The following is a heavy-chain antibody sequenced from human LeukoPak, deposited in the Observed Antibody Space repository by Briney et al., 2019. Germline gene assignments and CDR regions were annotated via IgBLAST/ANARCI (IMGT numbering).Heavy chain of an antibody. CDR2: ISYDGSNK. J-gene: IGHJ4*02. V-gene: IGHV3-30*18. D-gene: IGHD6-19*01. CDR3: AKDTVAVAGTGTFDY. Sequence: GGSLRLSCAASGFTFSSYAMSWVRQAPGKGLEWVAVISYDGSNKYYADSVKGRFTISRDNSKNTLYLQMNSLRAEDTAVYYCAKDTVAVAGTGTFDYWGQGTLVTVSS. CDR1: GFTFSSYA.